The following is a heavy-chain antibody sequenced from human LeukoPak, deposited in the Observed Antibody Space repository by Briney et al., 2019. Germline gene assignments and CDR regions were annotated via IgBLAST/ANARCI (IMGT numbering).Heavy chain of an antibody. CDR3: AGGAGACTTSRFHY. CDR2: IDPNSGGT. V-gene: IGHV1-2*02. J-gene: IGHJ4*02. D-gene: IGHD2-2*01. Sequence: VSVKVFCNTSGYTFTDCYMQWVRQAPGQGLEGMGRIDPNSGGTNYAQKLEVRVTMTRDTSISTVYMELSGLRSDDTAVYYCAGGAGACTTSRFHYWGQ. CDR1: GYTFTDCY.